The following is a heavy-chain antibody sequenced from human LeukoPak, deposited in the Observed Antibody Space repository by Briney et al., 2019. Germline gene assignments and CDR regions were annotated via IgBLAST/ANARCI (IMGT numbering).Heavy chain of an antibody. Sequence: SETLSLTCAVSNGSFSAYYWSWIRQSPGKGLQWIGEISHSGSTNYNPPLKRRVSISLDTSKNQFSLRLSSVSAADTAVYFCARRYCSGGSCYMRGYYDMYVWGTGTTVIVSS. CDR3: ARRYCSGGSCYMRGYYDMYV. CDR1: NGSFSAYY. J-gene: IGHJ6*04. V-gene: IGHV4-34*01. D-gene: IGHD2-15*01. CDR2: ISHSGST.